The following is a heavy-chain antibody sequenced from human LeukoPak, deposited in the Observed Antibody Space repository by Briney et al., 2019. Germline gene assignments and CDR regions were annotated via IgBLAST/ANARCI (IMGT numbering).Heavy chain of an antibody. J-gene: IGHJ4*02. CDR1: GFTFNNYA. Sequence: GGSLRPSCAAFGFTFNNYAMSWVRQAPGMGLEWVSSIIASGDRTYYADSVKGRFTISRDNSKTTLYLQVNSLRAEDTAVYYCAKEGVAPGSGGDFFDYWGQGTLVTVSS. V-gene: IGHV3-23*01. CDR3: AKEGVAPGSGGDFFDY. D-gene: IGHD3-10*01. CDR2: IIASGDRT.